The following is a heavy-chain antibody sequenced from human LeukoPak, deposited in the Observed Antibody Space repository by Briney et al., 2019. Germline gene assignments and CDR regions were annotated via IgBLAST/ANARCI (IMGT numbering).Heavy chain of an antibody. D-gene: IGHD2-2*02. Sequence: PGGSLRLSCAASGFTFSSYSMNWARQPPGKGLEWVSSISSSSSYIYYADSVKGRFTISRDNAKNSLYLQMNSLRAEDTAVYYCARDPNTPKYYYYYMDVWGKGTTVTVSS. CDR3: ARDPNTPKYYYYYMDV. V-gene: IGHV3-21*01. CDR1: GFTFSSYS. J-gene: IGHJ6*03. CDR2: ISSSSSYI.